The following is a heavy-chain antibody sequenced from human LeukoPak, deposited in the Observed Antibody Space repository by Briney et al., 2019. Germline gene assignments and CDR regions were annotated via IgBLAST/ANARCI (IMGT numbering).Heavy chain of an antibody. CDR3: ARVRCSSNSCFPDY. CDR2: IKQDGSDK. J-gene: IGHJ4*02. CDR1: GFTLSTYW. V-gene: IGHV3-7*01. D-gene: IGHD2-2*01. Sequence: GSLRLSCSASGFTLSTYWMSWVRQAPGKGLEWVANIKQDGSDKYYVDSVKGRFTISRDNAKNSLFLQMNSLRAEDTAVYYCARVRCSSNSCFPDYWGQGTLVTVSS.